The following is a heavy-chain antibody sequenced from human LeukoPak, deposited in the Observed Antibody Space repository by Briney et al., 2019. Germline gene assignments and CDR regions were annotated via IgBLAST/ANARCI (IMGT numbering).Heavy chain of an antibody. CDR1: GYTFTSYD. V-gene: IGHV1-2*02. Sequence: ASVKVSCKASGYTFTSYDINWVRQAPGQGLEWMGWIDPDSGGTNYAQKFQGRVTMTRDTSISTAYMEVGRLRSDDTAVYYCARPPGRDGYNRYDYWGQGTLVTVSS. CDR2: IDPDSGGT. CDR3: ARPPGRDGYNRYDY. J-gene: IGHJ4*02. D-gene: IGHD5-24*01.